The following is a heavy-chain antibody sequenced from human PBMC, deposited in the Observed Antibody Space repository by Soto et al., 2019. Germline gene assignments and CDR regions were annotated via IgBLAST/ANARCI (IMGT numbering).Heavy chain of an antibody. CDR1: GFTFSGSA. Sequence: GGSVRLSCAASGFTFSGSAMHWVRQASGKGLEWVGRIRSKANSYATAYAASVKGRFTISRDDSKNTAYLQMNSLKTEDTAVYYCRAQIYYYYGMDVWGQGTTVTVSS. CDR2: IRSKANSYAT. V-gene: IGHV3-73*01. J-gene: IGHJ6*02. CDR3: RAQIYYYYGMDV.